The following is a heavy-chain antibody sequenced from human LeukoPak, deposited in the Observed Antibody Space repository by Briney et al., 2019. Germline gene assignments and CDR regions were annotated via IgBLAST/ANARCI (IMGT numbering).Heavy chain of an antibody. D-gene: IGHD6-19*01. CDR2: MNPNSGNT. J-gene: IGHJ4*02. Sequence: ASVKVSCKASGYTFTSYDINWVRQATGQGLEWMGWMNPNSGNTGYAQKFQGRVTITRNTSRSTAYMELSSLRSEDTAVYYCARGGYSSGWYNYYWGQGTLVTVSS. CDR3: ARGGYSSGWYNYY. V-gene: IGHV1-8*03. CDR1: GYTFTSYD.